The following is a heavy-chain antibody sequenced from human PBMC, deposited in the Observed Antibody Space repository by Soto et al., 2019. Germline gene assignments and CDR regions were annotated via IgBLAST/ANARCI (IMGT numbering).Heavy chain of an antibody. CDR2: IYSDGRT. D-gene: IGHD3-10*01. V-gene: IGHV3-66*01. J-gene: IGHJ4*02. CDR1: GVIISTNY. CDR3: TRDSSYYGAGRGVLDY. Sequence: EVQLVESGGGLVQPGGSLRLSCAVSGVIISTNYMSWVRQAPGKGLDWVSVIYSDGRTDYADSVQGRFTVSRDTSKHTLYLQMNILRAEDTAVYYCTRDSSYYGAGRGVLDYGGQGTLVTVSS.